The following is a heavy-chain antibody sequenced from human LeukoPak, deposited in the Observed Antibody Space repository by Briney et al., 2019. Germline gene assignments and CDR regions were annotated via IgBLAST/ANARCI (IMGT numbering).Heavy chain of an antibody. V-gene: IGHV4-4*07. CDR2: IYTSGST. D-gene: IGHD4-23*01. Sequence: PSETLSLTCTVSDGSISGYYWSWIRHPAGEGLEWIGRIYTSGSTNYNPYLKSRVTMSVDTSKNHFSLKLSSVTAADTAVYYCARGPQDYGGHSDYNDGFDIWGQGTMVTVSS. CDR1: DGSISGYY. J-gene: IGHJ3*02. CDR3: ARGPQDYGGHSDYNDGFDI.